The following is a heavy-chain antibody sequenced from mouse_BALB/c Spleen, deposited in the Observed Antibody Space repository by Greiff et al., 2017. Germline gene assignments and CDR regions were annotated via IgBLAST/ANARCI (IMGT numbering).Heavy chain of an antibody. Sequence: EVHLLESGGGLVKPGGSLKLSCAASGFAFSSYDMHWVRQTPEKGLEWVAYISSGGGSTYYTDTVKGRVTISRDNANNTLYLQMSSLKSEDTALYYCARHDYYAMDYWGQGTSVTVSA. CDR1: GFAFSSYD. CDR2: ISSGGGST. J-gene: IGHJ4*01. V-gene: IGHV5-12-1*01. CDR3: ARHDYYAMDY.